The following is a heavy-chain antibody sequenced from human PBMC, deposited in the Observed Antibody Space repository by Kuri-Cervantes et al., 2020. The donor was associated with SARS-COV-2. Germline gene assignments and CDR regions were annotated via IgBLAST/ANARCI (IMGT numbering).Heavy chain of an antibody. J-gene: IGHJ4*02. CDR1: GFTFSSYG. CDR3: AKEYSGSWGYGY. CDR2: ISYDGSNK. D-gene: IGHD1-26*01. V-gene: IGHV3-30*18. Sequence: GESLKISCAASGFTFSSYGMHWVRQAPGKGLVWVAVISYDGSNKYYADSVNGRFTISRDNSKNTLYLQMNSLRAEDTAVYYCAKEYSGSWGYGYWGQGTLVTVSS.